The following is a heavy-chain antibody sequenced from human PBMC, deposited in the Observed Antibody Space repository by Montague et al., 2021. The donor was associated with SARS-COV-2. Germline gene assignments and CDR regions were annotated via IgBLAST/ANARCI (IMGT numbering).Heavy chain of an antibody. CDR2: IYDGGAV. J-gene: IGHJ3*02. CDR1: GGSITGYY. CDR3: VRGHPYGGPRGAFDI. Sequence: SETLSLTCTVSGGSITGYYWSWLRRSPGKGLEWIAYIYDGGAVNYNPSFGSRATISTETSKNQLSHKVNSVTAADTAVFYCVRGHPYGGPRGAFDIWGQGTVVTVSS. D-gene: IGHD4-23*01. V-gene: IGHV4-59*01.